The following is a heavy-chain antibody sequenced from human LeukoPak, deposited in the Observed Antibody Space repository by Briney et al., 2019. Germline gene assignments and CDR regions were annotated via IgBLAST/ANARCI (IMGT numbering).Heavy chain of an antibody. J-gene: IGHJ5*02. CDR1: GYTFTGYY. V-gene: IGHV1-2*02. CDR2: INPNSGGT. Sequence: AVTVACPASGYTFTGYYMHWVRQAPGQGLEWMGWINPNSGGTNYAQKFQGRVTMTRDTYISTAYMELSRLRSDHTAVYYCARLSDGCYVGGWFDPWGQGTLVTVSS. CDR3: ARLSDGCYVGGWFDP. D-gene: IGHD2-15*01.